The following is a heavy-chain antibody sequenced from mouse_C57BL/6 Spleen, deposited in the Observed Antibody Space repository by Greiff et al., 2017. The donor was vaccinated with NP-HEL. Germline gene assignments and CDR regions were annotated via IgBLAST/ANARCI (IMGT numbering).Heavy chain of an antibody. CDR2: IDPSDSET. D-gene: IGHD1-1*01. J-gene: IGHJ2*01. CDR1: GYTFTSYW. V-gene: IGHV1-52*01. Sequence: QVQLQQSGAELVRPGSSVKLSCKASGYTFTSYWMHWVKQRPIQGLEWIGNIDPSDSETHYNQKFKDKATLTVDKSSSTAYMQLSSLTSEDSAVYYCAITTVVAPYCFDYWGQGTTLTVSS. CDR3: AITTVVAPYCFDY.